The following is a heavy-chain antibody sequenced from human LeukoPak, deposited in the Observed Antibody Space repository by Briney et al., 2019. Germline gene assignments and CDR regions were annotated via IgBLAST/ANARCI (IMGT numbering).Heavy chain of an antibody. V-gene: IGHV4-59*01. Sequence: SETLSLTCTVSGGSISSYYCSWVRQPPGKGLEGVGDMYYSGSTNYNPSLKSRVTISVDTSKNQFSLKLSSVTAADTAVYYCTRARDGPYYYYGMDVWGKGTTVTVS. CDR2: MYYSGST. CDR3: TRARDGPYYYYGMDV. D-gene: IGHD5-24*01. CDR1: GGSISSYY. J-gene: IGHJ6*04.